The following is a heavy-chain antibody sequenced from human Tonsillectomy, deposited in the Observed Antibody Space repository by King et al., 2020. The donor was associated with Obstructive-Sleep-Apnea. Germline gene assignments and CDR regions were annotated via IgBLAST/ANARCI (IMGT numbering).Heavy chain of an antibody. J-gene: IGHJ4*02. CDR2: IRFDGSEK. D-gene: IGHD3-9*01. CDR1: GFTFSSYG. CDR3: AKIPTYDMFDREGY. Sequence: VQLVESGGGVVQPGRSLRLSCAASGFTFSSYGMHWVRQAPGKGLEWVAFIRFDGSEKYYADSVKGRFTISRDNSKNILYLQMNSLRAEDTAVFYCAKIPTYDMFDREGYWGQGILVTVSS. V-gene: IGHV3-30*02.